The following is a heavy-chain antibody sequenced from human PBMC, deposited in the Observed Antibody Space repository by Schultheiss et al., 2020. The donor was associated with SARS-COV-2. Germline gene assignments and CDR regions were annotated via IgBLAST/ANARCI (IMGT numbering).Heavy chain of an antibody. CDR1: GFTFSSYE. D-gene: IGHD3-10*01. CDR3: AKDIRDIIIQSAMDV. CDR2: ISSSGSTI. V-gene: IGHV3-48*03. J-gene: IGHJ6*02. Sequence: GGSLRLSCAASGFTFSSYEMNWVRQAPGKGLEWVSYISSSGSTIYYADSVKGRFTISRDNAKNSLYLQMTSLRPEDTALYSCAKDIRDIIIQSAMDVWGQGITVPVSS.